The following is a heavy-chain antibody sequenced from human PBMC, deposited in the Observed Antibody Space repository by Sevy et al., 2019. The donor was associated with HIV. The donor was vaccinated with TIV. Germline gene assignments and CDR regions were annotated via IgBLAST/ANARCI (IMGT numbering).Heavy chain of an antibody. CDR2: INSDGTST. V-gene: IGHV3-74*01. J-gene: IGHJ4*02. D-gene: IGHD6-13*01. Sequence: GGSLRLSCAASRFTFSSYWMHWVRRAPGKGLVWVSRINSDGTSTSYADSVKGRFTISRDNAKNTLYLQMNSLRTEDTAVYYCARGVAATGPFDYWGQGTLVTVSS. CDR1: RFTFSSYW. CDR3: ARGVAATGPFDY.